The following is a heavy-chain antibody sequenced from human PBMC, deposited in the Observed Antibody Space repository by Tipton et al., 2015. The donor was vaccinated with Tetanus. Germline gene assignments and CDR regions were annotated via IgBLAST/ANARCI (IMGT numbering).Heavy chain of an antibody. CDR3: ARMGFTYGQVVY. V-gene: IGHV4-30-4*01. D-gene: IGHD5-18*01. CDR2: VYYSGRT. Sequence: TLSLTCNVSGGSINTGDYYWSWIRQSPGKGLEWIGHVYYSGRTYYNPPLKSRVTISADMSKNQFSLKLTSVTAADTATYYRARMGFTYGQVVYWGQGTLVTVAS. CDR1: GGSINTGDYY. J-gene: IGHJ4*02.